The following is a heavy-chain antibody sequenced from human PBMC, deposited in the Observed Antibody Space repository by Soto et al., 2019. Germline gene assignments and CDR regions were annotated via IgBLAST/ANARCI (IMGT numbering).Heavy chain of an antibody. CDR1: GFSLSTSGVG. J-gene: IGHJ4*02. D-gene: IGHD6-13*01. CDR2: VYWNDDK. Sequence: SGPTLVKPTQPLTLTCTFSGFSLSTSGVGVGWIRQPPGKALEWLALVYWNDDKRYSPSLKSRLTITKDTSKNQVVLTMTNMDPVDTATYYCAHSRAAAGTTLYFDYWGQGTLVTVSS. CDR3: AHSRAAAGTTLYFDY. V-gene: IGHV2-5*01.